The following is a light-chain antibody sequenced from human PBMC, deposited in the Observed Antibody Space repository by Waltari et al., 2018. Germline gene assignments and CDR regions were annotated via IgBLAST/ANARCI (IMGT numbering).Light chain of an antibody. Sequence: QSALPQPRPVSGSPGQSVTSPCTGTSSDIGGYNSVSWYQHHPGKAPKLIIYDVNKRPSGVPDRFSGSRSGYTASLTISGLQTADEADFYCCAYVGTSALYVFGTGTKVTVL. CDR2: DVN. J-gene: IGLJ1*01. V-gene: IGLV2-11*01. CDR3: CAYVGTSALYV. CDR1: SSDIGGYNS.